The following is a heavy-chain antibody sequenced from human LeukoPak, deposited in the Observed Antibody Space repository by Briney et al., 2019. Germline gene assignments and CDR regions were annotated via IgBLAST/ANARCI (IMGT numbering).Heavy chain of an antibody. J-gene: IGHJ5*02. CDR3: ARRGYCSGGSCYFLRRWFDP. V-gene: IGHV4-34*01. CDR1: GGSFSGYY. D-gene: IGHD2-15*01. CDR2: INHSGST. Sequence: SETLSLTCAVYGGSFSGYYWSWIRQPPGKGLEWIGEINHSGSTNYNPSLKSRVTISVDTSKNQSSLKLSSVTAADTAVYYCARRGYCSGGSCYFLRRWFDPWGQGTLVTVSS.